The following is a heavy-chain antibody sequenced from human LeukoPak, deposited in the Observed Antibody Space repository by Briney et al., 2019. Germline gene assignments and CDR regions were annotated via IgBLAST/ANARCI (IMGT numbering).Heavy chain of an antibody. CDR2: ISSSGSTI. CDR3: ARVPYYYDSSGYYSYYYYYGMDV. D-gene: IGHD3-22*01. V-gene: IGHV3-48*03. CDR1: GFTFSSYE. Sequence: GGSLRLSCAASGFTFSSYEMNWVRQAPGKGLEWGSYISSSGSTIYYADSVKGRFTISRDNAKNSLYLQMDSLRAEDTAVYYCARVPYYYDSSGYYSYYYYYGMDVWGQGTTVTVSS. J-gene: IGHJ6*02.